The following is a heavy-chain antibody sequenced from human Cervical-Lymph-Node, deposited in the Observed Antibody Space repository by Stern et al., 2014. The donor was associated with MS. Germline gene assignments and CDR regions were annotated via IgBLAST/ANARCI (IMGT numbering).Heavy chain of an antibody. CDR1: GGTFRGYG. V-gene: IGHV1-69*09. D-gene: IGHD4-17*01. Sequence: VQLEESGAEVKKSGSSANVSCKAYGGTFRGYGITWVRQAPGQGLEWMGRLIPLVGVTRYAPRFQGRVTITADKSMTTGYMELSSLTSDDTAVYYCARGDYGDYNWFDPWGLGTLVTVSS. J-gene: IGHJ5*02. CDR2: LIPLVGVT. CDR3: ARGDYGDYNWFDP.